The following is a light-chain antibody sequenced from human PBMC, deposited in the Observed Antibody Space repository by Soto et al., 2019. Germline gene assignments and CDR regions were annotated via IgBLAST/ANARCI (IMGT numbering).Light chain of an antibody. CDR1: SSDVGGYNY. CDR3: SSYTSSSALV. V-gene: IGLV2-14*01. Sequence: QSALTQPASVSGSAGQSITISCSGTSSDVGGYNYVSWYQQHPGKAPKLMIYDVSNRPSGVSNRFSGSKSGNTASLTISGLQAEDGADYYCSSYTSSSALVFGGGTKLTVL. J-gene: IGLJ2*01. CDR2: DVS.